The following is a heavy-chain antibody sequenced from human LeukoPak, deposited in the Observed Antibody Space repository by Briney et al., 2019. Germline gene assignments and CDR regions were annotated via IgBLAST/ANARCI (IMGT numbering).Heavy chain of an antibody. Sequence: ASVKVSCKTSGYTFSMNVIHWMCQAPGQRLEWMGWINTGTGKTKYSQKFQGRLSITRDTSANTTSMELSSLRSEDTAVFYCARDKRSSPYYLFDYWGRGTLVTVSS. D-gene: IGHD1-26*01. CDR3: ARDKRSSPYYLFDY. V-gene: IGHV1-3*04. J-gene: IGHJ4*02. CDR1: GYTFSMNV. CDR2: INTGTGKT.